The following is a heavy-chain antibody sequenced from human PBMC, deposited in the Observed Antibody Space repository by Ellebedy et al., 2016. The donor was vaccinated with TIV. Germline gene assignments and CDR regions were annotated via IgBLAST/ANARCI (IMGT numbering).Heavy chain of an antibody. CDR2: ISAYNGNT. Sequence: ASVKVSCXASGYTFSSYGISWVRQAPGQGLEWMGWISAYNGNTNYAQKLQGRVTLTRDTSTSTAYMELRSLRSDDTAVYYCARVGTTGYYYMDVWGKGTTVTASS. CDR1: GYTFSSYG. D-gene: IGHD1-7*01. CDR3: ARVGTTGYYYMDV. V-gene: IGHV1-18*01. J-gene: IGHJ6*03.